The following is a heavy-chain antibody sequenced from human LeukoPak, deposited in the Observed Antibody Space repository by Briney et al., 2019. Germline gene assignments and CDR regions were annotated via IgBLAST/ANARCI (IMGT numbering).Heavy chain of an antibody. Sequence: GGSLRLSCAASGFTFSDYYMSWIRQAPGKGLEWVSYISSSGSTIYYADSEKGRFTISRDNAKNSLYLQMNSLRAEDTAVYYCARDFGYCTNGVCSNWFDPWGQGTLVTVSS. D-gene: IGHD2-8*01. CDR3: ARDFGYCTNGVCSNWFDP. CDR2: ISSSGSTI. J-gene: IGHJ5*02. CDR1: GFTFSDYY. V-gene: IGHV3-11*01.